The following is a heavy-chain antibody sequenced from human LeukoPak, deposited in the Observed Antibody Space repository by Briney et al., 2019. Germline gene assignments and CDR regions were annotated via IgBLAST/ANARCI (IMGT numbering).Heavy chain of an antibody. D-gene: IGHD2-2*01. V-gene: IGHV3-30*02. CDR1: GFTFSSYG. CDR2: IRYDGSNK. CDR3: ARGRRYCSSTSCSPPFDY. J-gene: IGHJ4*02. Sequence: PGGSLRLSCAASGFTFSSYGMHWVRQAPGKGLEWVAFIRYDGSNKYYADSVKGRFTISRDNSKNTLYLQMNSLRAEDTAVYYCARGRRYCSSTSCSPPFDYWGQGTLVTVSS.